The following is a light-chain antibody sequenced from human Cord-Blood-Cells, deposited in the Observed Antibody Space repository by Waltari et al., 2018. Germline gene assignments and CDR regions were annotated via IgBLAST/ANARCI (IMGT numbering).Light chain of an antibody. Sequence: EIVMTQSPATLSVSPGERATLSCRASPSVSSNLAWYQQKPGQAPRLLIYGASTRATGIPARFSGSWSGTEFTLTISSLQSEDFAVYYCQQYNNWPETFGQGTKVEIK. CDR3: QQYNNWPET. CDR2: GAS. J-gene: IGKJ1*01. V-gene: IGKV3-15*01. CDR1: PSVSSN.